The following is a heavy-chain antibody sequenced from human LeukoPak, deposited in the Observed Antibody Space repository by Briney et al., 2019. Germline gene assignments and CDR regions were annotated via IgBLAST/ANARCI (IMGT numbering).Heavy chain of an antibody. CDR3: TRDQTPYY. V-gene: IGHV3-49*04. CDR2: IRSKIYGGTP. CDR1: GFTFGDYA. Sequence: GGSLRLSCTASGFTFGDYAMTWVRKAPGKGLEWVGFIRSKIYGGTPGYAASVKGRFTISRDDSKGIAYLQMNSLKTEDTAVYYCTRDQTPYYWGQGTLVTVSS. J-gene: IGHJ4*02.